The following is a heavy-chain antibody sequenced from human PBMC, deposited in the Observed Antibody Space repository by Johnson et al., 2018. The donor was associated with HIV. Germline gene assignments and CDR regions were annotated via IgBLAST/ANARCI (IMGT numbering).Heavy chain of an antibody. Sequence: VQLVESGGGLVKPGGSLRLSCAASGFTFSNAWMSWVRQAPGKGLEWVGRIKSNTDGGTTDYAAPVNGRFTISRDDSKNTPYLQMNSLRAEDTAVYYCARGKKQWLDEDAFDIWGQGTMVTVSS. D-gene: IGHD6-19*01. CDR3: ARGKKQWLDEDAFDI. CDR2: IKSNTDGGTT. J-gene: IGHJ3*02. V-gene: IGHV3-15*05. CDR1: GFTFSNAW.